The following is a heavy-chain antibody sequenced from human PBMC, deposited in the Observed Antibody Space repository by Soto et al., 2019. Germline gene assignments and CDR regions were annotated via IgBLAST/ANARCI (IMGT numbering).Heavy chain of an antibody. CDR3: ARVPDV. J-gene: IGHJ6*02. CDR2: IYYSGST. Sequence: PSETLSLTCTVSGCSISSYYWSWIRQPPGKGLEWIGYIYYSGSTYYNPSLKSRVTISVDRSKNQFSLKLSSVTAADTAVYYCARVPDVWGQGTTVTVSS. CDR1: GCSISSYY. V-gene: IGHV4-59*12.